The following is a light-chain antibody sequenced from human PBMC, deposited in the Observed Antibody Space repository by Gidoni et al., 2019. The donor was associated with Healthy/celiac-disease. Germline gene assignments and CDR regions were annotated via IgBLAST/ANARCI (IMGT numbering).Light chain of an antibody. Sequence: DIQTPQSPSSLSASVGDRVSITCRASQSISSYLNWYQQKPRKAPKLLIYAASSLQSGVPSRFSGSGSGTDFTLTISSLQPEDFATYYCQQSYSTPVTFGQGTRVEIK. J-gene: IGKJ1*01. V-gene: IGKV1-39*01. CDR2: AAS. CDR1: QSISSY. CDR3: QQSYSTPVT.